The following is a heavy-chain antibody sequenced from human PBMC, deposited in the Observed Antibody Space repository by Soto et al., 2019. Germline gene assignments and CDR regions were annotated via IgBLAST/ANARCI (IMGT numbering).Heavy chain of an antibody. CDR2: ISWNSGSI. V-gene: IGHV3-9*01. CDR3: AKELMPFIVATITAAFDI. J-gene: IGHJ3*02. D-gene: IGHD5-12*01. CDR1: GFTFDDYA. Sequence: EVQLVESGGGLAQPGRSLRLSCAASGFTFDDYAMHWVRQAPGKGLEWVSGISWNSGSIGYADSVKGRFTISRDNAKNSLYLQMNSLRAEDTALYYCAKELMPFIVATITAAFDIWGQGTMVTVSS.